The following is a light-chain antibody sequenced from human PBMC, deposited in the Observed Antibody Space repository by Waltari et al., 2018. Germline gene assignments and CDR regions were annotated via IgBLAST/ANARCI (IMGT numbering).Light chain of an antibody. CDR3: KQRRTWALT. V-gene: IGKV3-11*01. CDR2: DAS. J-gene: IGKJ4*01. Sequence: LTQSPGPLSVSPGARATLSCRASQNINSYLAWSQQNPGQAPRLLIYDASNRASGVPARFSGSGSGADCTLTIRNPEPEDFAVYYCKQRRTWALTFGGGTKVE. CDR1: QNINSY.